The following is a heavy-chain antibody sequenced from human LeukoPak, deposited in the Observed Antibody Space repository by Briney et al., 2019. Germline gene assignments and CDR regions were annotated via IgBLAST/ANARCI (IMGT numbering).Heavy chain of an antibody. Sequence: GESLKISFKASGYRFTSYWIGWVRQMPGKGLEWMGVIYPGDSDTRYSPSFQGQVTISVDKSISTAYLQWSSLKASDTAMYYCATTGPEYSSSWYLHFWGQGTLVTVSS. D-gene: IGHD6-13*01. CDR3: ATTGPEYSSSWYLHF. CDR2: IYPGDSDT. CDR1: GYRFTSYW. V-gene: IGHV5-51*01. J-gene: IGHJ4*02.